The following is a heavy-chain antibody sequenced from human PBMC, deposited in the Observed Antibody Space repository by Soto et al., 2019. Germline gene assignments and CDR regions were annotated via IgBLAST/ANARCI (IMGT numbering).Heavy chain of an antibody. V-gene: IGHV4-31*02. CDR2: ISYSGST. CDR3: VRDRYLESAASNAFDI. D-gene: IGHD2-15*01. J-gene: IGHJ3*02. CDR1: GASLNSGRYF. Sequence: QVQLQESGPGLVKPSETLSLTCIVTGASLNSGRYFWTWVRQHPRRGLEWIGYISYSGSTHYNPSLKSRVSISADTSNHQFSLDLISVTAADAAVYYCVRDRYLESAASNAFDIWGRGTIVTVSS.